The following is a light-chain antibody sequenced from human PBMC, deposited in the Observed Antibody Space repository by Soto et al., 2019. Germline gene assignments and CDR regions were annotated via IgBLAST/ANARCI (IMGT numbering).Light chain of an antibody. Sequence: IVLTQSPGTLSLSPGERATLSCRASQTVNSDYLTWYQPKPGQAPRLLIYAASSGATGIPDRFSGSGSETDFTLTINRLEPEDFAVYYCQYYGNSRITFGQGTRLEIK. CDR1: QTVNSDY. J-gene: IGKJ5*01. CDR3: QYYGNSRIT. V-gene: IGKV3-20*01. CDR2: AAS.